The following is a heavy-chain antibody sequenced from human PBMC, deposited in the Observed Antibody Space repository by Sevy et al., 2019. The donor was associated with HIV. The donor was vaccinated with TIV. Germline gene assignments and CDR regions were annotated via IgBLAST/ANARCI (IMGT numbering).Heavy chain of an antibody. V-gene: IGHV1-3*01. CDR3: ARRGTGLDYYYGMDV. CDR1: GYTFISYA. CDR2: INAAGGNT. Sequence: ASVKVSCKASGYTFISYAIHWVRQAPGQGLQWMGWINAAGGNTKYSQNFQGRVTFSTDTSGNTAYMELSSLRSEDTAVYYCARRGTGLDYYYGMDVWGQGTTVTVSS. D-gene: IGHD1-1*01. J-gene: IGHJ6*02.